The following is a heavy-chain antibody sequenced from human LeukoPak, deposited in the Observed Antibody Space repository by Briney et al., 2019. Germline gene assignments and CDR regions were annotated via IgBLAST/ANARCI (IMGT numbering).Heavy chain of an antibody. V-gene: IGHV3-21*01. J-gene: IGHJ3*02. D-gene: IGHD4-17*01. Sequence: PGGSLRLSCAASGFTFSSYSMNWVRQAPGKGLEWVSSISSSSSYIYYADSVKGRFTISRGNAKNSLYLQMNSLRAEDTAVYYCARVVTTYAFDIWGQGTMVTVSS. CDR2: ISSSSSYI. CDR1: GFTFSSYS. CDR3: ARVVTTYAFDI.